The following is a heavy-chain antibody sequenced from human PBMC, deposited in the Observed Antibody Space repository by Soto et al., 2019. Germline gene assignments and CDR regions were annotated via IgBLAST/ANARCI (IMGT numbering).Heavy chain of an antibody. CDR1: GFTFSSYA. CDR3: AKSIAAAGRYYGMDV. J-gene: IGHJ6*02. D-gene: IGHD6-13*01. CDR2: ISGSGGST. V-gene: IGHV3-23*01. Sequence: GESLKISCAASGFTFSSYAMSWVRQAPGKGLEWVSAISGSGGSTYYADSVKGRFTISRENSKNTLYLQMNSLRAEDTAVYYCAKSIAAAGRYYGMDVWGQGTTVTVSS.